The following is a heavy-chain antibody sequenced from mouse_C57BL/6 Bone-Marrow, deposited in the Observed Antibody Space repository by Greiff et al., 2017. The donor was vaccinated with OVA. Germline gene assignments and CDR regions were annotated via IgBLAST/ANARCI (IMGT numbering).Heavy chain of an antibody. D-gene: IGHD2-2*01. V-gene: IGHV1-39*01. Sequence: EVQLQQSGPELVKPGASVKISCKASGYSFTDYNMNWVKQSNGKSLEWIGVINPNYGTTSYNQKFKGKATLTVDQSSSTAYMQLSSLTSEDSAVYYCARLGGYDVEDYFDYWGQGTTLTVSS. J-gene: IGHJ2*01. CDR2: INPNYGTT. CDR3: ARLGGYDVEDYFDY. CDR1: GYSFTDYN.